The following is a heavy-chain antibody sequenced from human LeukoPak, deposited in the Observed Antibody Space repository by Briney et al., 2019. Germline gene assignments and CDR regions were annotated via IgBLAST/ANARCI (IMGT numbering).Heavy chain of an antibody. CDR2: ISGSGGST. V-gene: IGHV3-23*01. CDR3: AKALIPDYYFDY. J-gene: IGHJ4*02. CDR1: GFTFSSYA. Sequence: GGSLRLSCAASGFTFSSYAMSWVRQAPGKGLEWVSAISGSGGSTYYADSVRGWFTISRDNSKNTLYLQMNSLRAEDTAVYYCAKALIPDYYFDYWGQGTLVTVSS. D-gene: IGHD2-21*01.